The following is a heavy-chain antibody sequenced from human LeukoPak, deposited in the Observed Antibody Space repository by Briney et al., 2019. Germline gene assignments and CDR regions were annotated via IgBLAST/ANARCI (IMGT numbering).Heavy chain of an antibody. CDR2: ISSSSSYI. CDR1: GFAFSSYI. D-gene: IGHD2-15*01. CDR3: ARVSDCSGGSCYLAVKGFDY. V-gene: IGHV3-21*01. Sequence: GGSLILSCAASGFAFSSYIMNWVRQAPGKGLEWVSSISSSSSYIYDADSVKGRFAISRDNAKNSLYLKMNSLRAEDTAVYYCARVSDCSGGSCYLAVKGFDYWGQGTLVTVSS. J-gene: IGHJ4*02.